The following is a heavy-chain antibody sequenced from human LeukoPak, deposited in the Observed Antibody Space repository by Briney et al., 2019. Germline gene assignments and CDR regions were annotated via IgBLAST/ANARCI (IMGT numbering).Heavy chain of an antibody. J-gene: IGHJ4*02. D-gene: IGHD1-26*01. Sequence: SETLSLTCTVSGGSVSSGSYYWSWIRQPPGKGPEWIGYVYYSGNTNYNPSLKSRVTISVDTSKSQFSLKLSSVTAADTAIYYCARNIVGPRQVDYWGQGTLVTVSS. V-gene: IGHV4-61*01. CDR3: ARNIVGPRQVDY. CDR2: VYYSGNT. CDR1: GGSVSSGSYY.